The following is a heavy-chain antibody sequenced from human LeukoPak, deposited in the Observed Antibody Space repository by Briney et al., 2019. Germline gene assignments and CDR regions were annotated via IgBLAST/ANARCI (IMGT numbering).Heavy chain of an antibody. D-gene: IGHD3-3*01. V-gene: IGHV4-39*01. J-gene: IGHJ5*02. CDR1: GGSISSSSYY. CDR2: IYYSAST. CDR3: ASYTQRITIFGVAIKVGWFDP. Sequence: SETLSLTCTVSGGSISSSSYYWGWIRQPPGKGLEWIGSIYYSASTYCNPSLKSRVTISVDTSKNQFSLKLSSVTAADTAVYYCASYTQRITIFGVAIKVGWFDPWGQGTLVTVSS.